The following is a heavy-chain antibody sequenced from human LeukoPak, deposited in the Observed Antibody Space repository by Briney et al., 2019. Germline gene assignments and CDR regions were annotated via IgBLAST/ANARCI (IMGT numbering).Heavy chain of an antibody. Sequence: ASVKVSCNASGDTFSSYAISWVRQAPGQGLEWMGKFIPIFGTANYAQKFQGRVTITADDSATTAYMELSSLRFDDTAVYYCARAPSGGLAFDMWGQGTMVSVSS. D-gene: IGHD1-14*01. CDR2: FIPIFGTA. J-gene: IGHJ3*02. V-gene: IGHV1-69*13. CDR3: ARAPSGGLAFDM. CDR1: GDTFSSYA.